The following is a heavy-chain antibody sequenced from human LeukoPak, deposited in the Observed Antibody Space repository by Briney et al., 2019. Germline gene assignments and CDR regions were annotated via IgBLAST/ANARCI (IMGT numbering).Heavy chain of an antibody. D-gene: IGHD2-2*01. Sequence: SETLSLTCAVYGGSFSGYYWSWIRQPPGKGLEWIGEINHSGSTNYNPSLKSRVTISVDTSKNQFSLKLSSVTAADTAVYYCARRYQLLWRYFDYWGQGTLVTVSS. V-gene: IGHV4-34*01. J-gene: IGHJ4*02. CDR1: GGSFSGYY. CDR3: ARRYQLLWRYFDY. CDR2: INHSGST.